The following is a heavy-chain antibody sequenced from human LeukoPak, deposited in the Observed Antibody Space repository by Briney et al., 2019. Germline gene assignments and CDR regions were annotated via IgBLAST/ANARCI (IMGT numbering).Heavy chain of an antibody. CDR3: AEDAQRGFDYSNSLEH. CDR1: GFTFSHFG. V-gene: IGHV3-33*03. CDR2: IWSDGTNQ. J-gene: IGHJ4*02. Sequence: PGGSLRLSCEASGFTFSHFGMHWVRQAPGKGLEWVAVIWSDGTNQYYADSVKGRFTISRDNFKNKVSLQMKRLRAEDTAVYYCAEDAQRGFDYSNSLEHWGQGTLVTVSS. D-gene: IGHD4-11*01.